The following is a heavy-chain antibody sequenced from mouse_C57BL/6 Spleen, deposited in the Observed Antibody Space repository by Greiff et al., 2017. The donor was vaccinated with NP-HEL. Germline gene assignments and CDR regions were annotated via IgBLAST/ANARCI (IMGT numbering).Heavy chain of an antibody. CDR2: INPSNGGT. CDR1: GYTFTSYW. J-gene: IGHJ4*01. CDR3: AREGTYYYDAMDY. Sequence: VQLQQPGTELVKPGASVKLSCKASGYTFTSYWMHWVKQRPGQGLEWIGNINPSNGGTNYNEKFKSKATLTVDKSSSTAYMQLSSLTSEDSAVYYCAREGTYYYDAMDYWGQGTSVTVSS. D-gene: IGHD1-1*02. V-gene: IGHV1-53*01.